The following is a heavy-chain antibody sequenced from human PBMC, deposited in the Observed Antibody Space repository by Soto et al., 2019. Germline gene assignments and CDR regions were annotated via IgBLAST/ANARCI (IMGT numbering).Heavy chain of an antibody. CDR1: GFTFSSYA. D-gene: IGHD6-13*01. CDR3: AKDRLAAAPPELPGIDY. Sequence: SGGSLRLSCAASGFTFSSYAMSWVRQAPGKGLEWVSAISGSGGSTYYADSVKGRFTISRDNSKNTLYLQMNSLRAEDTAVYYCAKDRLAAAPPELPGIDYWGQGTLVTVSS. CDR2: ISGSGGST. V-gene: IGHV3-23*01. J-gene: IGHJ4*02.